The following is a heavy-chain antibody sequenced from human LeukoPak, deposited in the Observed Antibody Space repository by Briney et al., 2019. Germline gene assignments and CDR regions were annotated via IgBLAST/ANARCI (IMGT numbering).Heavy chain of an antibody. V-gene: IGHV4-59*08. CDR2: IYYTGST. J-gene: IGHJ4*02. CDR3: ARHRAYSSSSPFDY. D-gene: IGHD6-6*01. Sequence: PSETLSHTCSVSGGSISSLYWSWIRQPPGKGLEWIGYIYYTGSTNYNPSLKSRVTMFVDMSKNQFSLRLSPVTAADTAVYYCARHRAYSSSSPFDYWGQGTLVTVSS. CDR1: GGSISSLY.